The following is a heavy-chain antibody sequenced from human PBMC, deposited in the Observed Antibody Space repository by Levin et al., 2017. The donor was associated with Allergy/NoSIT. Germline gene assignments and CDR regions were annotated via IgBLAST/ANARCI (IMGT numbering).Heavy chain of an antibody. CDR3: ARESVINGWYVYY. CDR2: INHSGST. V-gene: IGHV4-34*01. J-gene: IGHJ4*02. D-gene: IGHD6-19*01. CDR1: GGSFSGYY. Sequence: SETLSLTCAVYGGSFSGYYWSWIRQPPGKGLEWIGEINHSGSTNYNPSLKSRVTISVDTSKNQFSLKLSSVTAADTAVYYCARESVINGWYVYYWGQGTRVTVSS.